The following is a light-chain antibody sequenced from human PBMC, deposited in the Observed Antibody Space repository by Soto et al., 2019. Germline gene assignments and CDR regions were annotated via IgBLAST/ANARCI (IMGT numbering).Light chain of an antibody. J-gene: IGLJ3*02. CDR3: ETWDSNTRV. CDR1: SGHSSYI. Sequence: QTVVTQSSSASASLGSSVKLTCTLSSGHSSYIIAWHQQQPGKAPRYWMKLEGSGSYNKGSGVPDRFSGSSSGADRYLTISNLQFADEADYYCETWDSNTRVFGGGTKLTVL. V-gene: IGLV4-60*02. CDR2: LEGSGSY.